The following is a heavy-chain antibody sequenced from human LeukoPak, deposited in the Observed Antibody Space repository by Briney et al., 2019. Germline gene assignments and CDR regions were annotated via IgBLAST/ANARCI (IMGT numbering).Heavy chain of an antibody. CDR1: GGSISSYY. CDR3: ARHVRGVDSSGWYFFDYYYGMDV. CDR2: IYYSGST. J-gene: IGHJ6*02. V-gene: IGHV4-59*08. Sequence: SETLSLTCTVSGGSISSYYWSWIRQPPGKGLEWVGYIYYSGSTNCNPSLKSRVTISVDTSKNQFSLKLSSVTAADTAVYYCARHVRGVDSSGWYFFDYYYGMDVWGQGTTVTVSS. D-gene: IGHD6-19*01.